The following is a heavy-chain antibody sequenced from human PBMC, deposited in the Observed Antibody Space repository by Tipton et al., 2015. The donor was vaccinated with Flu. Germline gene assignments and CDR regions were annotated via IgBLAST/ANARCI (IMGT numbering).Heavy chain of an antibody. V-gene: IGHV3-30*03. CDR3: VMGSERGVYFDF. Sequence: QLVQSGAEVKEPGESLKISCKSSGYSFTSYWIAWVRQMPGKGLEWVAVISYDGSDKYYGDSVKGRFTISRDNSKNTLYLQMNSLRPDDTALYYCVMGSERGVYFDFWGQGTLVSVSS. CDR1: GYSFTSYW. J-gene: IGHJ4*02. D-gene: IGHD3-10*01. CDR2: ISYDGSDK.